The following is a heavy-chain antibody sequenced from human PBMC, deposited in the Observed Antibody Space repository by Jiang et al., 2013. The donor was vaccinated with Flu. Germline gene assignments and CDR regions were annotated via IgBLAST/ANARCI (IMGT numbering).Heavy chain of an antibody. D-gene: IGHD1-14*01. Sequence: SGYSFSSDWIGWVRRCPERPGVDGIIFLMTLIPDTARLFEGQVTISADESISTAYLQWSSLKASDSAFYYCARAPGIWSDRFTFHSPMFDYWGQGTLVTVSS. V-gene: IGHV5-51*01. CDR3: ARAPGIWSDRFTFHSPMFDY. J-gene: IGHJ4*02. CDR1: GYSFSSDW. CDR2: IFLMTLIP.